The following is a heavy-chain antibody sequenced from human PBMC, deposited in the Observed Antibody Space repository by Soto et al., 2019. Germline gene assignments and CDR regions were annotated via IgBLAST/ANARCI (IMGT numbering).Heavy chain of an antibody. V-gene: IGHV3-74*01. D-gene: IGHD5-12*01. Sequence: GGSLRLSCVASGFSFSTYWMHWVRQGPGKGLVWVSRINSDGTTSYADSVKGRFTISRDNAKNTLYLQMNSLRAEDTAVYFCARGGEWQRSYYFDYWGQGTMVTVYS. CDR1: GFSFSTYW. CDR2: INSDGTT. J-gene: IGHJ4*02. CDR3: ARGGEWQRSYYFDY.